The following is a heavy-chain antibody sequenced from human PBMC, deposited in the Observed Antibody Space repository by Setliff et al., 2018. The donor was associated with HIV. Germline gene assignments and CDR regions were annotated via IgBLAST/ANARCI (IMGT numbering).Heavy chain of an antibody. D-gene: IGHD6-13*01. V-gene: IGHV4-59*01. CDR3: ARMSGAAVFYYFDS. Sequence: PSETLSLTCTVSGGSIGSYCWSWIRQPPGKGLEWVGTICYSATTNYNPSLKTRVAISVDTSKNQFSLKLTSVTPADTAVYYCARMSGAAVFYYFDSWGQGTLVTVSS. CDR2: ICYSATT. CDR1: GGSIGSYC. J-gene: IGHJ4*02.